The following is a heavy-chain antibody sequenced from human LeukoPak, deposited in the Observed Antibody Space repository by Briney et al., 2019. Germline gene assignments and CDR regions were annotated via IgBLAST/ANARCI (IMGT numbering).Heavy chain of an antibody. CDR2: ISGTGGST. CDR3: ARGSSHPPIDY. V-gene: IGHV3-23*01. Sequence: GGSLRLSGAASGFTFTSYAMTWVRQAPGRGLEWVSAISGTGGSTYSADSVKGRFTISRDNSQNTMSLQMNSLRAEDTAVYYCARGSSHPPIDYWGQGTLVTVSS. CDR1: GFTFTSYA. J-gene: IGHJ4*02. D-gene: IGHD6-6*01.